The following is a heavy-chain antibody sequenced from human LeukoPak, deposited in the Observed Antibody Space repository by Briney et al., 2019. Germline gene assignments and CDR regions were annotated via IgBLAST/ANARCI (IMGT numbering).Heavy chain of an antibody. CDR1: GGSISSSSYY. D-gene: IGHD6-13*01. CDR3: ARGVVAAAGRTFDF. J-gene: IGHJ4*02. CDR2: IYYSGST. V-gene: IGHV4-39*07. Sequence: SETLSLTCTVSGGSISSSSYYWGWIRQPPGKGLEWIGSIYYSGSTYHNPSLKSRVTISLDTSKNQFSLKLSSVTAADTAVYYCARGVVAAAGRTFDFWGQGTLVTVSS.